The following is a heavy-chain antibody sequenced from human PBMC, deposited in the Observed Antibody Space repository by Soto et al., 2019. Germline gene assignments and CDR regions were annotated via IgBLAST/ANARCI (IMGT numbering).Heavy chain of an antibody. CDR3: ARGQRFSDWFDP. D-gene: IGHD3-3*01. Sequence: NPSETLSLTCTVSGGDISTYYWTWIRQPAGKGLEWIGRIYSSGSTKYNPSLKSRVTMSLDTSKNQFSLRLSSVTAADTAVYYCARGQRFSDWFDPWGQGTLVTVSS. CDR1: GGDISTYY. J-gene: IGHJ5*02. CDR2: IYSSGST. V-gene: IGHV4-4*07.